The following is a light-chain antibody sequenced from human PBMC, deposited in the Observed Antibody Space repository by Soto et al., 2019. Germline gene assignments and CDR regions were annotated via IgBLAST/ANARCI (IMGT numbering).Light chain of an antibody. CDR3: QQYGSSPT. V-gene: IGKV3-20*01. J-gene: IGKJ1*01. Sequence: EIVLTQSPGSLSLSPGERATLSCRASLSVSTSYLAWYQQKPGQPPRLLIYDASSRATGIPDRFSGSGSRTDFTLTISRLEPEDFAVDYCQQYGSSPTFGPGTKVEIK. CDR1: LSVSTSY. CDR2: DAS.